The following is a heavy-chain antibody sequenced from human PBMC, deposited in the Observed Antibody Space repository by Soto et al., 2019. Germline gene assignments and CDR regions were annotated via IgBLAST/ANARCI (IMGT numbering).Heavy chain of an antibody. D-gene: IGHD3-9*01. V-gene: IGHV5-51*01. CDR1: GYSFTDYW. Sequence: GESLKISCTSSGYSFTDYWIGWVRQMPGKGLEWMGIISPGDSDARYRPSFQGQVTISVDTSINTAFLRWNSLTASDTAMYYCARQADYDILTGYFYYFDYWGQGSLVTVSS. CDR2: ISPGDSDA. J-gene: IGHJ4*02. CDR3: ARQADYDILTGYFYYFDY.